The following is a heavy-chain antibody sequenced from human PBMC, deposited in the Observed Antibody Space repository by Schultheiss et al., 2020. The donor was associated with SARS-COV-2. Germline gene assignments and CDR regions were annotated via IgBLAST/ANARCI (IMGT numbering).Heavy chain of an antibody. CDR2: ISGSATST. D-gene: IGHD4-23*01. J-gene: IGHJ4*02. CDR3: ARADDYGGNSLDH. V-gene: IGHV3-23*01. Sequence: LSLTCAASGFTFNNYAMSWVRQAPGKGLEWVSAISGSATSTYYADSVRGRSTISRDKSKSTLYLQMNSLRVEDTAIYYCARADDYGGNSLDHWGQGTLVTVSS. CDR1: GFTFNNYA.